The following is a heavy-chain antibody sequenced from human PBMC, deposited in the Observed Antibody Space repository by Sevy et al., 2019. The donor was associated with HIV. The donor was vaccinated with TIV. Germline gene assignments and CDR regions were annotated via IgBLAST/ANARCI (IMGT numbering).Heavy chain of an antibody. CDR3: TAGVGTSDFDY. V-gene: IGHV3-15*01. CDR1: GFTLNNAW. Sequence: GGSLRLSCEASGFTLNNAWMSWVRQAPGKGLEWVGRIKSKIDGATRVFAAPVKGRFAISRDDSKNTLYLQMNSLKTEDTAVYYCTAGVGTSDFDYWGRGVLVTVSS. D-gene: IGHD1-26*01. CDR2: IKSKIDGATR. J-gene: IGHJ4*02.